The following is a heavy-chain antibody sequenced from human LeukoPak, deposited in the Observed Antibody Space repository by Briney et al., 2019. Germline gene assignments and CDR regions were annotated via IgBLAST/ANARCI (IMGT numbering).Heavy chain of an antibody. D-gene: IGHD5-18*01. V-gene: IGHV3-23*01. CDR2: ITASGGNT. J-gene: IGHJ4*02. CDR3: AKGNGYSYGRYYFDH. CDR1: GFTFSSYA. Sequence: GGSLRLSCAAPGFTFSSYAMGWVRQAPGTGLEWVSAITASGGNTYYADSVKGRFTTSRDNSKNTLYLQVNSLRAEDTAVYYCAKGNGYSYGRYYFDHWGQGTLVTVSS.